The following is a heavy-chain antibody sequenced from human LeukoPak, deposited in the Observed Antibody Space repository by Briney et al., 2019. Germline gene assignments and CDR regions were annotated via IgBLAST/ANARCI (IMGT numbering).Heavy chain of an antibody. Sequence: GGSLRLSCAASGFTFSSSWMSWVRQAPGKGLEWVANIKQDGSEKYYVDSVKGRFTISRDNAKNSLSLRMNSLSAEDTAVYYCATGYSSGWYFYFQHWGQGSLVSVSS. V-gene: IGHV3-7*01. CDR1: GFTFSSSW. D-gene: IGHD6-19*01. CDR2: IKQDGSEK. CDR3: ATGYSSGWYFYFQH. J-gene: IGHJ1*01.